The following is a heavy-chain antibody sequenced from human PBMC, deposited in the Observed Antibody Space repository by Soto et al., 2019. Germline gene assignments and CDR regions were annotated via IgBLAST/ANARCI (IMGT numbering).Heavy chain of an antibody. CDR3: ARTGGFVYWYFDL. CDR1: GGSISSYY. D-gene: IGHD7-27*01. Sequence: SETLSLTCTVSGGSISSYYWSWIRQPPGKGLEWIGYIYYSGSTNYNPSLKSRVTISVDTSKNQFSLKLSSVTAADTAVYYCARTGGFVYWYFDLWGRGTLVTVSS. CDR2: IYYSGST. J-gene: IGHJ2*01. V-gene: IGHV4-59*08.